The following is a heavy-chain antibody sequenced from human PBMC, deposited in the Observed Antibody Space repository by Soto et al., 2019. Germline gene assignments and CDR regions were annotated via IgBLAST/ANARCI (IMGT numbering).Heavy chain of an antibody. Sequence: QVQLQESGPGLVKPSQTLSLTCTVSGGSISSGDYYWSWIRQPPGKGLEWIGYIYYSGSTYYNPSLKSXXTXSXXTSKNQFSLKLSSVTAADTAVYYCARVGPGSLLYYWGQGTLVTVSS. CDR3: ARVGPGSLLYY. CDR1: GGSISSGDYY. D-gene: IGHD2-2*01. V-gene: IGHV4-30-4*01. J-gene: IGHJ4*02. CDR2: IYYSGST.